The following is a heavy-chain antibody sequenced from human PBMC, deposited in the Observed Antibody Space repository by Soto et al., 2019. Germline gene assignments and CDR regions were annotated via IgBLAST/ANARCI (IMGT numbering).Heavy chain of an antibody. D-gene: IGHD2-21*01. CDR2: ISSDGSRT. CDR3: ARGVRGAYGLDI. V-gene: IGHV3-74*01. J-gene: IGHJ3*02. CDR1: GFTFSSHW. Sequence: EVQLVESGGGLVQPGGSLRLSCAASGFTFSSHWMHWVRQAPGKGLVWVSRISSDGSRTNYADSVKGRFTISRDNAKNTVYRQMNSLRAEETAVYYCARGVRGAYGLDIWGQGTMVTVSS.